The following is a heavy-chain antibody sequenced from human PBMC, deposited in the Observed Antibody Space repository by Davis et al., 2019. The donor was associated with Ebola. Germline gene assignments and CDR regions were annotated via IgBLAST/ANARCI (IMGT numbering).Heavy chain of an antibody. J-gene: IGHJ6*02. Sequence: SETLSLTCSVSGGSISKNSWNWIRQPPGKGLEWIGYVIYRGTTNYNPSLKNRVTISVDTSENQFALKLTSVTAEDTAVYFCARDDGIGWPYGMDVWGQGTLVTVSS. V-gene: IGHV4-59*01. CDR1: GGSISKNS. CDR2: VIYRGTT. CDR3: ARDDGIGWPYGMDV. D-gene: IGHD6-19*01.